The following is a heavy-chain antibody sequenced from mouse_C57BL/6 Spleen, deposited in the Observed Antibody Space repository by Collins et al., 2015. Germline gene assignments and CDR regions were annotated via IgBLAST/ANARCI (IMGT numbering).Heavy chain of an antibody. CDR1: GFTFSSFG. CDR2: ISSGSSTI. CDR3: ARSNDGYSFGY. Sequence: DVQLVESGGGLVQPGGSRKLSCAASGFTFSSFGMHWVRQAPEKGLEWVAYISSGSSTIYYADTVKGRFTISRDNPKNTLFLQMTSLRSEDTAMYYCARSNDGYSFGYWGQGTTLTVSS. V-gene: IGHV5-17*02. D-gene: IGHD2-3*01. J-gene: IGHJ2*01.